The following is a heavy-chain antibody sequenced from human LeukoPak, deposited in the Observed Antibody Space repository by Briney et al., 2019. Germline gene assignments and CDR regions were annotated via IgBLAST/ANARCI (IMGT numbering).Heavy chain of an antibody. CDR3: ARENNNWYGAFDI. Sequence: ASVKVSCKASGYTFTSYDINWVRQATGQGLEWMGWMNPNSGNTGYAQKFQGRVTMTRNTSISTAYMERSSLRAEDTAVYYCARENNNWYGAFDIWGQGTMVTVSS. V-gene: IGHV1-8*01. CDR2: MNPNSGNT. J-gene: IGHJ3*02. CDR1: GYTFTSYD. D-gene: IGHD1-1*01.